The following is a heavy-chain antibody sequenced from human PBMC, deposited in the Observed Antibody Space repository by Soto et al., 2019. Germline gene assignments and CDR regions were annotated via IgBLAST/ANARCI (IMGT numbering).Heavy chain of an antibody. V-gene: IGHV3-66*01. CDR2: IYSGGNT. J-gene: IGHJ3*02. Sequence: EVQLVESGGGLVQPGGSLRLSCAVSGFSVSNNFLSWVRQAPGKGLEWVSLIYSGGNTYYADSVKGRFTISRDNSKNTVYLQMNSLRAEDTAVYYCARDPGKNFIWGQGTTVTVSS. CDR1: GFSVSNNF. CDR3: ARDPGKNFI.